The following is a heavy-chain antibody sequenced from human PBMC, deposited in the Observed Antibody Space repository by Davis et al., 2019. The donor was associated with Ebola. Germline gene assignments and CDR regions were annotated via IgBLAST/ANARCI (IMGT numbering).Heavy chain of an antibody. CDR2: INDDATIT. Sequence: GESLKISCAASRFTFSTSWMHWVRQAPEKGLVWVSHINDDATITTYADSVKGRFAISRDNAKNLLYLQMNSLTVEDTAMYYCAKDSGWQMSPWGQGTLVIVSS. CDR1: RFTFSTSW. J-gene: IGHJ5*02. CDR3: AKDSGWQMSP. D-gene: IGHD6-19*01. V-gene: IGHV3-74*01.